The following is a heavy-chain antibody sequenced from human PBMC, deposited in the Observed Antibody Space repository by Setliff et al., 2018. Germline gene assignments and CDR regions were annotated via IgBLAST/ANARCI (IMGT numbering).Heavy chain of an antibody. D-gene: IGHD1-1*01. V-gene: IGHV4-39*01. CDR1: GGSISSGVYY. CDR3: ARTGTYRYFDY. CDR2: IYHGGKT. J-gene: IGHJ4*02. Sequence: PSETLSLTCTVSGGSISSGVYYWGWIRQPPGKGLEWIGRIYHGGKTYYNTSLESRLTISVDTSKNQFSLKLRSVTAADTAVYYCARTGTYRYFDYWGQGTQVTVSS.